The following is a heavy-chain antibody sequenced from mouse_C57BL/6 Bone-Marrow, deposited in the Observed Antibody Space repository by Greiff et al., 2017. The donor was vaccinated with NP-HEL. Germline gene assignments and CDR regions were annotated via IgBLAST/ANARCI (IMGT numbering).Heavy chain of an antibody. CDR3: ARGDEYAMDY. J-gene: IGHJ4*01. CDR2: SRNKANDYTT. D-gene: IGHD3-3*01. Sequence: EVMLVESGGGLVQSGRSLRLSCATSGFTFSDFYMEWVRQAPGKGLEWIAASRNKANDYTTEYSASVKGRFIVSRDTSQSILYLQMNALRAEDTAIYYCARGDEYAMDYWGQGTSVTVSS. V-gene: IGHV7-1*01. CDR1: GFTFSDFY.